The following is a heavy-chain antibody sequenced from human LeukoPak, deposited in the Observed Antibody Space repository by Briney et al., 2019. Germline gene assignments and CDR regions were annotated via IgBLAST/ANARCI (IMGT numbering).Heavy chain of an antibody. V-gene: IGHV1-69*05. Sequence: ASVKVSCKASGGTSSSYAISRVRQAPGQGLEWMGGIIPIFGTANYAQKFQGRVTITTDESTSTAYMELSSLRSEDTAGYSCARALPTKLGIKYFDYWGQGTLVTVSS. CDR1: GGTSSSYA. D-gene: IGHD7-27*01. CDR3: ARALPTKLGIKYFDY. J-gene: IGHJ4*02. CDR2: IIPIFGTA.